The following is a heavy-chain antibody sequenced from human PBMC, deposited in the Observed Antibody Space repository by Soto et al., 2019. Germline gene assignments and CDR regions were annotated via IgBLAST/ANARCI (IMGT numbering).Heavy chain of an antibody. CDR1: GFTVSSNY. CDR2: IYSGGTT. D-gene: IGHD3-10*01. CDR3: ASGASGNYR. Sequence: EVQLVESGGGLVQPGGSLRLSCAASGFTVSSNYMTWVRQAPGKGLEWVSNIYSGGTTSYADSVKGRFTTSRDNSKNTLFLQMNSLRDDDTAVYYCASGASGNYRWGQGTLVTVSS. V-gene: IGHV3-66*01. J-gene: IGHJ4*02.